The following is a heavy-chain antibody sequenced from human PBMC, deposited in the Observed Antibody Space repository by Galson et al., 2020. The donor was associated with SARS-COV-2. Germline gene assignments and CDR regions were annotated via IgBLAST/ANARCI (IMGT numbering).Heavy chain of an antibody. D-gene: IGHD2-15*01. J-gene: IGHJ4*02. Sequence: GGSLRLSCEASGFGFSYYWMHWVRQAPGKGLEWVANIKNDGSERYYVDSVKGRFTISRDNPKNSLYLQMNNLRAEDTAVYYCARVDCGGGSCSPGNSWGQGTLVTVSS. CDR2: IKNDGSER. CDR1: GFGFSYYW. V-gene: IGHV3-7*03. CDR3: ARVDCGGGSCSPGNS.